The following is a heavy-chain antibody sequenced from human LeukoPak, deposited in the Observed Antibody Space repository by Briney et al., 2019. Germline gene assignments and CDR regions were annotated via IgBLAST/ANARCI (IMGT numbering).Heavy chain of an antibody. V-gene: IGHV3-73*01. J-gene: IGHJ4*02. CDR3: TSSGGSYY. CDR1: GFTFSASP. Sequence: PGGSLRLSCAASGFTFSASPMHWVRQASGKGLEWVGRITGTHATAYSATVKGRFTISRDDSKYTTYLQMNSLETEDTAVYYCTSSGGSYYWGQGTLVTVSS. CDR2: ITGTHAT. D-gene: IGHD1-26*01.